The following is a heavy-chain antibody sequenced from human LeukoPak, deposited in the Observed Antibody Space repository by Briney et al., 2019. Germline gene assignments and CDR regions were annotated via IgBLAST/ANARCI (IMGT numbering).Heavy chain of an antibody. CDR1: GFTFSSYG. CDR2: TRFDGNNE. Sequence: PGGSLRLSCAASGFTFSSYGMHWVRQAPGKGLEWVAFTRFDGNNEFYTDSVKGRFTISRDNSKNTLYLQMNNLRSEDTAVYYCAFLPRRGSSWFDDYWGQGTLVTVSS. V-gene: IGHV3-30*02. CDR3: AFLPRRGSSWFDDY. J-gene: IGHJ4*02. D-gene: IGHD6-13*01.